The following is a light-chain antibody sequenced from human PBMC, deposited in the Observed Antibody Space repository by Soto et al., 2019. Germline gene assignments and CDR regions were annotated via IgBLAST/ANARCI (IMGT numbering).Light chain of an antibody. CDR1: QSISSW. Sequence: DSQMTHSPSTLSASVGDRVTITCRASQSISSWLAWYQQKPGTAPKLLIYAVSTLHIGVPSRFSGSGSGTEFTLTISSLQPDDSATYYCQQYDSYSRTFGQGTKVDI. J-gene: IGKJ1*01. CDR3: QQYDSYSRT. V-gene: IGKV1-5*01. CDR2: AVS.